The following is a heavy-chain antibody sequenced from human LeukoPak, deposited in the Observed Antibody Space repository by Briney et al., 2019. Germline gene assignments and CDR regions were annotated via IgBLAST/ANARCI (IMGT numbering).Heavy chain of an antibody. CDR1: GFTFSSYA. Sequence: GGSLRLSCAASGFTFSSYAMHWVRQAPGKGLEWVAVISYDGSNKYYADSVKGRFTISRDNSKNTLYLQMNSLRAEDTAVYYCARDQVGATPDLDYWGQGTLVTVSS. CDR2: ISYDGSNK. CDR3: ARDQVGATPDLDY. D-gene: IGHD1-26*01. J-gene: IGHJ4*02. V-gene: IGHV3-30*04.